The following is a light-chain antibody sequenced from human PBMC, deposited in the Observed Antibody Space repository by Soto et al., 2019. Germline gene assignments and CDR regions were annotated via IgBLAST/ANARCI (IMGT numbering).Light chain of an antibody. CDR3: QSYGV. J-gene: IGLJ2*01. CDR1: SGSIASNY. V-gene: IGLV6-57*04. Sequence: NFMLTQPHSVSESPGQTVTISCTRTSGSIASNYVQWYQQRPDSAPATLIYGDTLRPSGVPDRFSGSIDSSSNSASLTISGLQNEDEADYYCQSYGVFGGRTKLTVL. CDR2: GDT.